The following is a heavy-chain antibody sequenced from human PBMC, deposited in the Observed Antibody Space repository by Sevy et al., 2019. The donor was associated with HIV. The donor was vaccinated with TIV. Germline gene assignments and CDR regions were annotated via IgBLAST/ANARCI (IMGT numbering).Heavy chain of an antibody. CDR1: GFTFSSYG. CDR2: IGYEESNK. V-gene: IGHV3-33*01. CDR3: ASGDRDKYYFDY. Sequence: GGPLGLPVAASGFTFSSYGMHGVRQPPGKGREGGAVIGYEESNKYYADSVKGRFTISRDNSKNTLYLQMNSLRAEDTAVYYCASGDRDKYYFDYWGQGTLVTVSS. J-gene: IGHJ4*02. D-gene: IGHD2-21*01.